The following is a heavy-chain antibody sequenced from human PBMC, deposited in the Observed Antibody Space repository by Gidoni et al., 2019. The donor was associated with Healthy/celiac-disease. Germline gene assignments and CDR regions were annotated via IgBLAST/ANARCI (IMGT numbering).Heavy chain of an antibody. J-gene: IGHJ4*02. CDR1: GFTFSSYG. CDR3: AKEGYYDSSGYLDY. V-gene: IGHV3-30*18. D-gene: IGHD3-22*01. CDR2: ISYDGSNK. Sequence: QVQLVESGGGVVQPGRSLRLSCAASGFTFSSYGMHWVRQAPGKGLEWVAVISYDGSNKYYADSVKGRFTISRDNFKNTLYLQMNSLRAEDTAVYYCAKEGYYDSSGYLDYWGQGTLVTVSS.